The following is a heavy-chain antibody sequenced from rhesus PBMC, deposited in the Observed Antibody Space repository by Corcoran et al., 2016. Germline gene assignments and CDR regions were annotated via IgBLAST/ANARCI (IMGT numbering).Heavy chain of an antibody. CDR1: GFTFSSSG. Sequence: EVQLVETGGGLVQPGGSLILSCAASGFTFSSSGMSWVRQGQGKGLAWVTVINSGVGSTYYQDSMKGRFTISRDNSKNTLSLQMNSLRAEDTAVYYCARDQCSGIYCYFDYWGQGVLVTVSS. V-gene: IGHV3S5*01. D-gene: IGHD2-27*01. CDR3: ARDQCSGIYCYFDY. CDR2: INSGVGST. J-gene: IGHJ4*01.